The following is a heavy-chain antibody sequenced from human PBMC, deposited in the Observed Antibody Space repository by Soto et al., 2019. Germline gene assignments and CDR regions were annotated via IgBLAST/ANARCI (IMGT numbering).Heavy chain of an antibody. D-gene: IGHD2-8*01. Sequence: QVQLVQSGAEVKKPGSSVKVSCKASGGTFSSYAISWVRQAPGQGLEWMGGIIPIFGTANYAQKFQGRVTITADESTSTAYMELSSLRSEDTAVYYCAIDRFKYCTNGVCYTGWFDPWGQGTLVTVSS. CDR2: IIPIFGTA. J-gene: IGHJ5*02. CDR1: GGTFSSYA. V-gene: IGHV1-69*01. CDR3: AIDRFKYCTNGVCYTGWFDP.